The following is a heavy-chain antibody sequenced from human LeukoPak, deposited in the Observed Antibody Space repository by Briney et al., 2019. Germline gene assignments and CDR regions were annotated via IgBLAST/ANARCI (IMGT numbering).Heavy chain of an antibody. CDR2: VNPNSGGT. CDR3: ARGDMVRGLYYMDV. Sequence: ASVNVSCKASGYTFIGYYVHWLRQAPGQGLEWMGWVNPNSGGTDYAQKFQGRITMTRETSISTAYMELNSLRSDDTAVYYCARGDMVRGLYYMDVWGRGTTVTVSS. CDR1: GYTFIGYY. D-gene: IGHD3-10*01. V-gene: IGHV1-2*02. J-gene: IGHJ6*03.